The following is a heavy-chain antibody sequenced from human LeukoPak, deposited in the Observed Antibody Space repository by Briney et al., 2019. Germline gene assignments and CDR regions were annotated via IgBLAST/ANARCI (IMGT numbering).Heavy chain of an antibody. CDR3: ARGHMIVVVTMVFDY. V-gene: IGHV4-34*01. D-gene: IGHD3-22*01. Sequence: SETLSLTCGVWGGSFSGYYGSGIRQPPGKGGEGIGEINHSGSTNYNPSLKSRVTISVDTSKNQFSLKLSSVTAADTAVYYCARGHMIVVVTMVFDYWGQGTLVTVSS. CDR1: GGSFSGYY. J-gene: IGHJ4*02. CDR2: INHSGST.